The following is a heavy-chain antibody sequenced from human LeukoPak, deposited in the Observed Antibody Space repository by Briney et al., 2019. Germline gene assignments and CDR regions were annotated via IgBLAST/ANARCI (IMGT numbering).Heavy chain of an antibody. CDR2: IWFDGNHI. J-gene: IGHJ6*02. V-gene: IGHV3-33*01. CDR3: ARDVVTMVRGVIDYYYGMDV. Sequence: GRSLRLSCAASGFTFNSFGMHWVRQAPGKGLEWVAVIWFDGNHIFYADSVKGRFTISRDNAKNSLYLQMNSLRAEDTAVYYCARDVVTMVRGVIDYYYGMDVWGQGTTVTVSS. D-gene: IGHD3-10*01. CDR1: GFTFNSFG.